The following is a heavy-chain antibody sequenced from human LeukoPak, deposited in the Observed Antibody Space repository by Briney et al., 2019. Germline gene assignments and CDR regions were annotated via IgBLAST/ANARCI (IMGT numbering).Heavy chain of an antibody. CDR1: GFTFSSYS. CDR3: AREDTMITQDAFDI. J-gene: IGHJ3*02. D-gene: IGHD3-22*01. V-gene: IGHV3-21*01. CDR2: ISSSSSYI. Sequence: GGSLRLSCAASGFTFSSYSMNWVRQAPGKGLEWVSSISSSSSYIYYADSVKGRFTISRDNAKNSLYLQMNSQRAEDTAVYYCAREDTMITQDAFDIWGQGTMVTVSS.